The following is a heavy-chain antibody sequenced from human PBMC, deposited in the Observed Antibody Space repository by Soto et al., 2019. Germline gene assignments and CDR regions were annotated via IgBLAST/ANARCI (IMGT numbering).Heavy chain of an antibody. V-gene: IGHV1-46*03. CDR2: INPSGGST. CDR1: GYTFTSYY. Sequence: ASVKVSCKASGYTFTSYYMHWVRQAPGQGLEWMGLINPSGGSTSYAQKFQGRVTMTRDTSTSTVYMELSSLRSEDTAVYYRARALLGPSIVAVVAAHHDAFDIWGQGTMVTVSS. J-gene: IGHJ3*02. CDR3: ARALLGPSIVAVVAAHHDAFDI. D-gene: IGHD2-15*01.